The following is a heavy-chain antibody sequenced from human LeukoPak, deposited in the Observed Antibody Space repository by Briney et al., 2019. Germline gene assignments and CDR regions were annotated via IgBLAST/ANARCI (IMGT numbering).Heavy chain of an antibody. CDR2: INPSGGGT. V-gene: IGHV1-46*01. J-gene: IGHJ4*02. CDR1: GYTFTSHH. Sequence: EASVKVSCKASGYTFTSHHMHWVRQAPGQGLEWMGIINPSGGGTGYVQKFQGRVTMTRDTSTSTVYMELSSLTPEDTAIYYCGSATGTTTIDYWGQGTLVTVSS. CDR3: GSATGTTTIDY. D-gene: IGHD1-7*01.